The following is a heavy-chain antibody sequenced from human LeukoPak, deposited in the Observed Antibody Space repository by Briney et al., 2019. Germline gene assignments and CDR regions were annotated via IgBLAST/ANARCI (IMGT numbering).Heavy chain of an antibody. V-gene: IGHV2-70*01. J-gene: IGHJ6*04. Sequence: ESGPALLQPTPTLTLTCTFSGFALRTRGRCVCWIRQPPVKALEWLALSDWDDDKYYNTSLKTRLTISKDTSKNQVVLTMTNMDPVDTATYYCARIVGVVAAAGRIGYYYYGMDVWGKGTTVTVSS. D-gene: IGHD6-13*01. CDR3: ARIVGVVAAAGRIGYYYYGMDV. CDR2: SDWDDDK. CDR1: GFALRTRGRC.